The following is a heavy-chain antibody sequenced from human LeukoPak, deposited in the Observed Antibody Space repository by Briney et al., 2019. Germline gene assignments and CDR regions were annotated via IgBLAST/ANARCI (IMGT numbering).Heavy chain of an antibody. J-gene: IGHJ1*01. V-gene: IGHV1-46*01. CDR2: INPSGGST. CDR1: GYTFTSYD. D-gene: IGHD3-22*01. CDR3: ARERVYYDGSGYKTAEYFQH. Sequence: ASVTVSCKASGYTFTSYDINWVRQAPGLGIEWMGIINPSGGSTSYAQKFQGRVTMTRDTSTSTVYMELSSLRSEDTAVYYCARERVYYDGSGYKTAEYFQHWGQGTLVTVSS.